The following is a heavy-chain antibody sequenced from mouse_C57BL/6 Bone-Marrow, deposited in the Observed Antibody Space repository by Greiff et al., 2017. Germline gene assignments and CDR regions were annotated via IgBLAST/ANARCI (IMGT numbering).Heavy chain of an antibody. Sequence: VQLQQPGAELVRPGTSVKLSCKASGYTFTSYWMHWVKQRPGQGLEWIGVIDPSDSYTNYNQKFKGKATVTVDTSSSTAYMQLSSLTSEDSAVYYCAEGFSYWGQGTLVTVSA. CDR2: IDPSDSYT. J-gene: IGHJ3*01. CDR3: AEGFSY. V-gene: IGHV1-59*01. CDR1: GYTFTSYW.